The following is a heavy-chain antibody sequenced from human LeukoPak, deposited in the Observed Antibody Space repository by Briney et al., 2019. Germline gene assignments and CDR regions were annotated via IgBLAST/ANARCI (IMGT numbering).Heavy chain of an antibody. V-gene: IGHV1-18*01. CDR3: ARWVRYGSWGDY. D-gene: IGHD6-13*01. CDR2: ISAYNGNT. J-gene: IGHJ4*02. CDR1: GYTFTSYG. Sequence: ASVKVSCKASGYTFTSYGISWVRQAPGQGLEWMGWISAYNGNTNYAQKLQGRVTMTTDTSTSTAYMELRSLRFDDTAVYYCARWVRYGSWGDYWGQGTLVTVSS.